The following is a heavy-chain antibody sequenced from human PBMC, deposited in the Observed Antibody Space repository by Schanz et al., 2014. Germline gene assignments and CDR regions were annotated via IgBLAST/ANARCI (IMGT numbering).Heavy chain of an antibody. V-gene: IGHV3-48*02. D-gene: IGHD7-27*01. CDR3: VRDYNWGFDN. CDR1: GFTVNTNY. J-gene: IGHJ4*02. CDR2: IKISGDV. Sequence: EVQLVESGGGLIHPGGSLRLSCAVSGFTVNTNYMTWVRQAPGKGLEWISYIKISGDVFYTDSVKGRFTISRDNAKSSLYLQMSSLRDEDTAIYYCVRDYNWGFDNWGQGTLVTVSS.